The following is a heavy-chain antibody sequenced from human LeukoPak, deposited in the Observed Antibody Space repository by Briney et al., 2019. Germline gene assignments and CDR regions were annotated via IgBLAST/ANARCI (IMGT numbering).Heavy chain of an antibody. CDR1: GFTFSDYW. Sequence: GGSLRLSCAASGFTFSDYWMTWVRQAPGKGLVWVSRINSDGSRISYADSVKGRFTISRDNAKNTLYLQMNSLRDEDSAVYYCASSGPLDYWGQGTLVTVSS. D-gene: IGHD2-15*01. V-gene: IGHV3-74*01. CDR2: INSDGSRI. J-gene: IGHJ4*02. CDR3: ASSGPLDY.